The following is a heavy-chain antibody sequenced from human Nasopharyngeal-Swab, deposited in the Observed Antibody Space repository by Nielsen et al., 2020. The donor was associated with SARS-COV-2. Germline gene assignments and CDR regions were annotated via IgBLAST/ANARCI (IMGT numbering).Heavy chain of an antibody. CDR1: GYTFTSFA. CDR2: ISAYNGNT. D-gene: IGHD3-10*01. Sequence: ASVKVSCKASGYTFTSFAISWVRQTPGQGLEWMGWISAYNGNTNYAQKFQDRVTMTTDTSTSTAYMELRSLSSDDTAVYYCARDYLSRTNYGSDYWGQGTLVTVSS. CDR3: ARDYLSRTNYGSDY. J-gene: IGHJ4*02. V-gene: IGHV1-18*01.